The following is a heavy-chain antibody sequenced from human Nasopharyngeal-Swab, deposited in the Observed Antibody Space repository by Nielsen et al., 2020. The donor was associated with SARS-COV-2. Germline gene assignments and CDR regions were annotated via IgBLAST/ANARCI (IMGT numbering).Heavy chain of an antibody. J-gene: IGHJ4*02. CDR1: GFTLADYY. Sequence: GGSLRLSCVASGFTLADYYMDWVRQAPGKGLEWLGHSRVKANSYTAEYAASVTGRFTFSREESKNVLYLQMNSLKTEDTAVYYCARVGICNNDWCGSYDSWGQGTLVTVPQ. D-gene: IGHD3-9*01. CDR2: SRVKANSYTA. V-gene: IGHV3-72*01. CDR3: ARVGICNNDWCGSYDS.